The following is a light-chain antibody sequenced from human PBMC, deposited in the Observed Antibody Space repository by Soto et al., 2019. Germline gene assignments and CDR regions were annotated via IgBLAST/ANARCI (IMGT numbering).Light chain of an antibody. CDR2: GAS. CDR3: HQRQSWPRT. J-gene: IGKJ1*01. CDR1: QSVSSR. V-gene: IGKV3-11*01. Sequence: EIVLTHSPGTLSLSPGERATLSCRASQSVSSRLTWYQQKPGQAPRLLVSGASSRATGIPDRFSGSGSGTDFTLTISDVQPEDFALYYCHQRQSWPRTFGQGTKVDIK.